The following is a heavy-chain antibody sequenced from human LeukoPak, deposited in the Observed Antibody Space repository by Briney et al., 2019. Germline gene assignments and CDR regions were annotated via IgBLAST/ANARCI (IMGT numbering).Heavy chain of an antibody. CDR1: GFTFSTFA. Sequence: GGSLRLSCAASGFTFSTFAMIWVRQPPGKGLEWVSSIFPSGGEIHYADSVRGRFTISRDNSKSTLSLQMNSLRAEDTAVYYCAKDQVPLAATYYFDYWGQGTLVTVSS. CDR2: IFPSGGEI. V-gene: IGHV3-23*01. CDR3: AKDQVPLAATYYFDY. J-gene: IGHJ4*02.